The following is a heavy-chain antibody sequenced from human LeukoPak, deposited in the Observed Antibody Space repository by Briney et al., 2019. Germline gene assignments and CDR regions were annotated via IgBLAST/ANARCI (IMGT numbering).Heavy chain of an antibody. Sequence: SGPTLVKPTQTLTLTCTFSGFSLSTGGVGVGWIRQPPGKALEWLAIIYWDDDKRYSPSLKSRLTIMKDTSKDQVVLIMTNVVPVDTATYYCAHRREGGVAKFGTFDYWGQGALVTVSS. CDR3: AHRREGGVAKFGTFDY. CDR2: IYWDDDK. CDR1: GFSLSTGGVG. J-gene: IGHJ4*02. D-gene: IGHD2-8*02. V-gene: IGHV2-5*02.